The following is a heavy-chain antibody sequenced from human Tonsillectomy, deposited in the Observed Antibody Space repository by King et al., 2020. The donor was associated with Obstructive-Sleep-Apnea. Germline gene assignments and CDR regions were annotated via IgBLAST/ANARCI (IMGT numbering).Heavy chain of an antibody. CDR1: GFTFSSYA. Sequence: VQLVESGGGVVQPGRSLRLSCAASGFTFSSYAMHWVRQAPGKGLEWVAVISYDGSNKYYADSVKGRFTISRDNSKNTLYLQMNSLRAEDTAVYYCARDNGGYYFDYWGQGTLVTVSS. CDR2: ISYDGSNK. D-gene: IGHD2-8*01. V-gene: IGHV3-30-3*01. J-gene: IGHJ4*02. CDR3: ARDNGGYYFDY.